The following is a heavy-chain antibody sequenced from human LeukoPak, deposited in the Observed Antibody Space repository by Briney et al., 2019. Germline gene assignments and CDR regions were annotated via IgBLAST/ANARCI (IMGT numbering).Heavy chain of an antibody. D-gene: IGHD3-22*01. Sequence: ASVKVSCKASGGTFSSYAISWVRQAPGQGLEWMGGIIPIFGTANYAQKFQGRVTITRDTSASTAYMELSSLRSEDTAVYYCARFGYYYDSSGYYYYFDYWGQGTLVTVSS. CDR3: ARFGYYYDSSGYYYYFDY. V-gene: IGHV1-69*05. CDR2: IIPIFGTA. J-gene: IGHJ4*02. CDR1: GGTFSSYA.